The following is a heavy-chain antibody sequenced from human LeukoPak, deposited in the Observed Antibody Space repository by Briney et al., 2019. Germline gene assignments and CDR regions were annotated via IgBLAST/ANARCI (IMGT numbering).Heavy chain of an antibody. CDR1: GFNFVAYG. J-gene: IGHJ3*02. Sequence: PPGGSLRLSCTTSGFNFVAYGMHWVRQAPGKGLEWVAFIRYDGSNKYYADSVKGRFTISRDNSKNTLYLQMNSLRAEDTAVYYCATLVANSYGYDAFDIWGQGTMVTVSS. CDR2: IRYDGSNK. CDR3: ATLVANSYGYDAFDI. D-gene: IGHD5-18*01. V-gene: IGHV3-30*02.